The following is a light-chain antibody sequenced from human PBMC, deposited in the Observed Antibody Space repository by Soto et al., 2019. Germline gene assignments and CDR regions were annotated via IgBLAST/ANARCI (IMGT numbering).Light chain of an antibody. CDR3: QSYDIRLNGLT. CDR2: VNT. CDR1: SSNIGAGYD. V-gene: IGLV1-40*01. Sequence: QSVLTQPPSVSGAPGQRVTISCTGSSSNIGAGYDVHWYQHLPGTAPKLLVYVNTNRPSGVPDRFSGSTSGTIASLAITGLQAEDEADYYCQSYDIRLNGLTFGLGTKLTVL. J-gene: IGLJ2*01.